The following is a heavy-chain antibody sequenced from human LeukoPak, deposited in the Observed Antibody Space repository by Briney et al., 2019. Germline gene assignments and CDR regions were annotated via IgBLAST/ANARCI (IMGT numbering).Heavy chain of an antibody. J-gene: IGHJ4*02. CDR3: ARDPSMVRGENTPYFDY. CDR1: GGTFSSYA. CDR2: IIPIFGTA. Sequence: SVKVSCKASGGTFSSYAISWVRQAPGQGLEWMGGIIPIFGTANYAQKFQGRVTITADESTSTAYMELSSLRFEDTAVYYCARDPSMVRGENTPYFDYWGQGTLVTVSS. V-gene: IGHV1-69*13. D-gene: IGHD3-10*01.